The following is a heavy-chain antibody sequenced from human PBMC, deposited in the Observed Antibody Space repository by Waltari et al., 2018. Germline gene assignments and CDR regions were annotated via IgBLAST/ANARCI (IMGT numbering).Heavy chain of an antibody. CDR1: EFSFSSYA. Sequence: QVQVVESGGGVVQPGRSLRLSCSASEFSFSSYAMHWVRQAPGKGLEWVAVISYNARNIYYVDSVKGRFTISRDNSKKMLYLQMNSLRVEDTAVYYCARDYCDRTYCHGMDVWGQGTTVTVSS. J-gene: IGHJ6*02. D-gene: IGHD3-22*01. CDR3: ARDYCDRTYCHGMDV. CDR2: ISYNARNI. V-gene: IGHV3-30*04.